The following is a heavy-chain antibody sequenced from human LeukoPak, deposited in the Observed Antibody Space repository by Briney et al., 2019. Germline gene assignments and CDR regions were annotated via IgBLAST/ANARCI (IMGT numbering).Heavy chain of an antibody. CDR2: IYPADSDS. J-gene: IGHJ6*03. D-gene: IGHD6-13*01. CDR3: ARQGAAGKYYYYYMDV. V-gene: IGHV5-51*01. CDR1: GYSFTSYW. Sequence: GESLKISCKGSGYSFTSYWIGWVRQMPGKGLEWMGIIYPADSDSRYSPPFQGQVTISVDRSINTAYLEWSSLKASDTAIYYCARQGAAGKYYYYYMDVWGKGTTVTVSS.